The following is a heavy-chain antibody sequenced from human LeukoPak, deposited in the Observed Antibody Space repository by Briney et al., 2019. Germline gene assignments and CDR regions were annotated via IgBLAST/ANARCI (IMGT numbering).Heavy chain of an antibody. CDR3: ARVYYDSIGYYDPYFDY. J-gene: IGHJ4*02. V-gene: IGHV1-3*03. CDR1: GYTFTSYA. CDR2: INAGNGKA. Sequence: SSVKVSCMASGYTFTSYAMHWVRQAPGQRLERMGWINAGNGKAKYLQEFQGRVTIPRDTSASIVYMERSSLRSENMAVYYCARVYYDSIGYYDPYFDYWGQGTLVTVSS. D-gene: IGHD3-22*01.